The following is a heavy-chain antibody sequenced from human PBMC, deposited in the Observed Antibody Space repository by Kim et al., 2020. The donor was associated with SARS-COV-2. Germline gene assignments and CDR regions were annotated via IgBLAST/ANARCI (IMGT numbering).Heavy chain of an antibody. CDR2: INTKTGKP. V-gene: IGHV7-4-1*02. D-gene: IGHD2-8*02. CDR1: GYTFSRYA. CDR3: VREWGYCTDPDCYPNFYFDF. J-gene: IGHJ2*01. Sequence: ASVKVSCKASGYTFSRYALNWVRQAPGQGLEWMGWINTKTGKPTYAQGFAGRFVFSLDTSVSTAYLQISSLKAGDTAVYYCVREWGYCTDPDCYPNFYFDFWGRGTLVTVSS.